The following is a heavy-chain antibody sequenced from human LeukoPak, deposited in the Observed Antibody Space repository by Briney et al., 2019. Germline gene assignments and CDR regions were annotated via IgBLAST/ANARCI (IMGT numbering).Heavy chain of an antibody. J-gene: IGHJ4*02. CDR2: ISAYNGNT. CDR1: GYTFTSYG. D-gene: IGHD3-9*01. Sequence: GASVKVSCKASGYTFTSYGISWVRQAPGQGLEWMGWISAYNGNTNYAQKLQGRVTMTTDTSTSTAYMELRSLRSDDTAVYYCPITRYFDWLFPVPFDYWGQGTLVTVSS. V-gene: IGHV1-18*01. CDR3: PITRYFDWLFPVPFDY.